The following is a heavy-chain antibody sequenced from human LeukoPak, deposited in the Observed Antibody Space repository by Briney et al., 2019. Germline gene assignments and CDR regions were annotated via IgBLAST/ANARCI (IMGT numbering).Heavy chain of an antibody. CDR3: ASSYYDSSGRTDAFDI. Sequence: SVKVSCKASGGTFSSYAISWVRQAPGQGLEWMGGIIPIFGTANYAQKFQGRVTITADESTSTAYMELSSLRSEDTAVYYCASSYYDSSGRTDAFDIWGQGIMVTVSS. CDR2: IIPIFGTA. V-gene: IGHV1-69*13. J-gene: IGHJ3*02. D-gene: IGHD3-22*01. CDR1: GGTFSSYA.